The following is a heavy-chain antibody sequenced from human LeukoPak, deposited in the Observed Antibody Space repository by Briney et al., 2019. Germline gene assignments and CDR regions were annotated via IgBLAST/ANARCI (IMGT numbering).Heavy chain of an antibody. Sequence: PGRSLRLSCAASGFTFSSYGMHWVRQAPGKGLEWVAVISYDGSNEYYADSVKGRFTISRGNSKNTLYLQMNSLRAEDTAVYYCAKETDNGYSGGWYGSRWYFDLWGRGTLVTVSS. D-gene: IGHD6-19*01. V-gene: IGHV3-30*18. CDR2: ISYDGSNE. CDR3: AKETDNGYSGGWYGSRWYFDL. J-gene: IGHJ2*01. CDR1: GFTFSSYG.